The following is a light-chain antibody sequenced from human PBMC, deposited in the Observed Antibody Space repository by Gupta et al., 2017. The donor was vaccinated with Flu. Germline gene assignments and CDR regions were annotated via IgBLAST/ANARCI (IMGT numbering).Light chain of an antibody. J-gene: IGKJ1*01. V-gene: IGKV1-5*03. CDR1: QSISSW. CDR2: KAS. Sequence: PSTLSASVGDRVTITCRASQSISSWLAWYQQKPGKAPKLLIYKASSVESGVPSRFSGSGSGTEFTLTISSRQPDDFATYYCQQKNSSSLTFGQGTKVEIK. CDR3: QQKNSSSLT.